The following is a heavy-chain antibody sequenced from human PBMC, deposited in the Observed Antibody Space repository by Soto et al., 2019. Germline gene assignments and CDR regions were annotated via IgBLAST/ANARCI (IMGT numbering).Heavy chain of an antibody. CDR3: ARALVVRGVISYYYGMDV. CDR2: MNPNSGNT. D-gene: IGHD3-10*01. Sequence: QVQLVQSGAEVKKPGASVKVSCKASGYTFTSYDINWVRQATGQGLEWMGGMNPNSGNTGYAQKFQGRVTMTRNTSISTAYMELSSLRSEDTAVYYCARALVVRGVISYYYGMDVWGQGTTVTVSS. V-gene: IGHV1-8*01. J-gene: IGHJ6*02. CDR1: GYTFTSYD.